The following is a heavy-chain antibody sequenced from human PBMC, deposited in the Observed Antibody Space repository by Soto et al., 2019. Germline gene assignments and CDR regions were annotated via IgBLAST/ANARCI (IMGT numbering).Heavy chain of an antibody. J-gene: IGHJ4*02. V-gene: IGHV4-59*01. CDR3: ARSVAVPGAHIDY. D-gene: IGHD6-19*01. CDR2: VYYTGST. Sequence: SEPLSLTCSVSGGSISGSYWSWIRPSPGKGLEWLGYVYYTGSTNYSPSLRSRVSISVDTSKNEFSLRLSSVTAADTSVYFCARSVAVPGAHIDYWGQGTQVTFS. CDR1: GGSISGSY.